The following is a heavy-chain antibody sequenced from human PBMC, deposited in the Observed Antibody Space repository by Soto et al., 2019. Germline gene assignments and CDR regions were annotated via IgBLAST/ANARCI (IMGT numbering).Heavy chain of an antibody. CDR1: GGSFSDYY. J-gene: IGHJ5*02. V-gene: IGHV4-34*01. D-gene: IGHD1-26*01. Sequence: SETLSLTCAVYGGSFSDYYWNWIRQPPGKGLEWIGEINHSGSTNYNPSLKSRVTISVDTSENHLSLNLSSVTAADTAVYSCARGRVGATNWNWFDPWGQGTLVTAPQ. CDR2: INHSGST. CDR3: ARGRVGATNWNWFDP.